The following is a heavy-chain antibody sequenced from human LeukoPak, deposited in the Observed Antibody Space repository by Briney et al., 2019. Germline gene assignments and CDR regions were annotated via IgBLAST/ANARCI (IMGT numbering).Heavy chain of an antibody. CDR3: VGGGQPFDY. Sequence: GGPLRFSCAASGFTSNKYWMSWVRQPPGNRLQFVANITQGGSDKYYVDFVSLHFTISRDNAKTSLYLQMNSLRAQDTAVYSCVGGGQPFDYWGQGTLITVSS. D-gene: IGHD1-1*01. CDR2: ITQGGSDK. CDR1: GFTSNKYW. J-gene: IGHJ4*02. V-gene: IGHV3-7*01.